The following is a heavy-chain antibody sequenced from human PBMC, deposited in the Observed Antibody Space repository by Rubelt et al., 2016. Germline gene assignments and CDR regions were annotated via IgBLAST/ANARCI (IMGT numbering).Heavy chain of an antibody. CDR1: GASISSSTTYY. V-gene: IGHV4-39*07. CDR3: ARRIIMIVGEGHAFDI. J-gene: IGHJ3*02. Sequence: QLQLQESGPGLVKPSETLSLTCTVSGASISSSTTYYWGWIRQPPGKGLEWIGSIYYSGSTYYNPSLKSRVTISVDTSKNQFSLKLSSVTAADTAVYYCARRIIMIVGEGHAFDIWGQGTMVAVSS. CDR2: IYYSGST. D-gene: IGHD3-22*01.